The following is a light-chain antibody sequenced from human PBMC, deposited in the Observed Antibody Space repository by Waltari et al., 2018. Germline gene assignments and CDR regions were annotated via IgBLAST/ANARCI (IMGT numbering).Light chain of an antibody. CDR3: SSYTRTTTLYV. CDR1: SSDVASYNY. V-gene: IGLV2-14*03. CDR2: EVT. Sequence: QSALTQPASVSGSPGQSITISCTGTSSDVASYNYVSWYQQHPGKAPKLLIFEVTDRPSGVSNRFSGSKSGNTASLTISGLQAEDEADYYCSSYTRTTTLYVFGTGTKVTVL. J-gene: IGLJ1*01.